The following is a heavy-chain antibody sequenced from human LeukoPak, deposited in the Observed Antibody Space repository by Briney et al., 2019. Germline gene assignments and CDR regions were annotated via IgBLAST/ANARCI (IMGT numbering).Heavy chain of an antibody. CDR1: GFTFSSYA. CDR2: IGGSGGST. J-gene: IGHJ5*02. CDR3: ATVPLYDSLFNWFDP. V-gene: IGHV3-23*01. D-gene: IGHD2/OR15-2a*01. Sequence: PGGSLRLSCAASGFTFSSYAMSWVRQAPGKGLEWVSAIGGSGGSTYYADSVKGRFTISRDNSKNTLYLQMNSLRAEDTAVYYCATVPLYDSLFNWFDPWGQGTLVTVSS.